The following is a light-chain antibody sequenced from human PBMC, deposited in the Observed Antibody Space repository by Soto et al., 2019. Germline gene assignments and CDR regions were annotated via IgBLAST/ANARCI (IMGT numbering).Light chain of an antibody. V-gene: IGKV3-20*01. J-gene: IGKJ2*01. Sequence: EIVLTQSPGTLSLSPGERATLSCRASQSVSSSYLAWYQQKPGQAPRLLIYAASSRATGIPDRFSGSGSGTDFTLTISRLEPEDFAVNYCQQYGYSPTYTFGQGTKLEIK. CDR2: AAS. CDR3: QQYGYSPTYT. CDR1: QSVSSSY.